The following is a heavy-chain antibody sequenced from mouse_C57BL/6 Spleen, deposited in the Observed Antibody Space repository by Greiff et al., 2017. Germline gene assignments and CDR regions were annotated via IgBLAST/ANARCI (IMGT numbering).Heavy chain of an antibody. V-gene: IGHV5-6*01. CDR1: GFTFSSYG. CDR3: ARHPPQYFDV. J-gene: IGHJ1*03. Sequence: EVKVVESGGDLVKPGGSLKLSCAASGFTFSSYGMSWVRQTPDKRLEWVATISSGGSYTYYPDSVKGRFTISRDNAKNTLYLQMSSLKSEDTAMYYCARHPPQYFDVWGTGTTVTVSS. CDR2: ISSGGSYT.